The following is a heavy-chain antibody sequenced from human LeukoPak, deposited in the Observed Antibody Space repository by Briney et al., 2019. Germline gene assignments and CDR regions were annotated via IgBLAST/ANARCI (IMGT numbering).Heavy chain of an antibody. D-gene: IGHD3-3*01. CDR2: INHSGST. V-gene: IGHV4-34*01. CDR1: GGSFSGYY. CDR3: XXXXXXFWSGYVQGGFDY. Sequence: SETLSLTCAVYGGSFSGYYWSWIRQPPGKGLEWIGEINHSGSTNYNPSLKSRVTISVDTSKNQFSLKLSSATAADTAVYYCXXXXXXFWSGYVQGGFDYWGQGTLVTVSS. J-gene: IGHJ4*02.